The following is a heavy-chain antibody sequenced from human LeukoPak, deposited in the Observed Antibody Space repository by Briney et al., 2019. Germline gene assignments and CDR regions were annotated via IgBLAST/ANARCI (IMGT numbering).Heavy chain of an antibody. J-gene: IGHJ4*02. CDR2: ISSSGTTI. D-gene: IGHD3-22*01. CDR3: ARRSSGYYAWVFDY. Sequence: GGSLRLSCAASGFTFSDYYMNWIRQAPGKGLEWVSSISSSGTTIYYADSVKGRFTISRDNASNSLYLQMNSLRAEDTAVYYCARRSSGYYAWVFDYWGQGTLVTVSS. CDR1: GFTFSDYY. V-gene: IGHV3-11*01.